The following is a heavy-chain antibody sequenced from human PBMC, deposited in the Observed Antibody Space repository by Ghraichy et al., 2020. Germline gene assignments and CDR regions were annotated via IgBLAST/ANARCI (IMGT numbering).Heavy chain of an antibody. CDR3: AKAWGNCSGGVCPSYNWFDR. V-gene: IGHV3-23*01. CDR2: ISASGGGT. CDR1: GFTFSNYV. J-gene: IGHJ5*02. D-gene: IGHD2-8*02. Sequence: GGSLRLSCAASGFTFSNYVMSWVRQAPGKGLEWVSTISASGGGTYYADSVKGRFTISRDNSKNTLYLQMNSLRADDTAVYYCAKAWGNCSGGVCPSYNWFDRWGQGTMVTVSS.